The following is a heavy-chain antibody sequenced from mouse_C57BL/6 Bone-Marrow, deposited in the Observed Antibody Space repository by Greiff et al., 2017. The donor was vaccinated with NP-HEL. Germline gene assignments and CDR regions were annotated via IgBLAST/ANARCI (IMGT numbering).Heavy chain of an antibody. J-gene: IGHJ4*01. CDR1: GFTFSDYG. V-gene: IGHV5-17*01. Sequence: DVQLVESGGGLVKPGGSLTLSCAASGFTFSDYGLHWVRQAPEKGLEWVAYISSGSSTIYYADTVKGRFPISRDNAKSTLFLQMTRLRAEDTAMYYCARRYRGLYYYAMDYWGQGTSVTVSS. D-gene: IGHD2-12*01. CDR3: ARRYRGLYYYAMDY. CDR2: ISSGSSTI.